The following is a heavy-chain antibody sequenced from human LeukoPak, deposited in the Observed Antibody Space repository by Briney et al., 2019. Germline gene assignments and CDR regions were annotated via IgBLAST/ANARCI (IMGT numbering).Heavy chain of an antibody. CDR2: IIPILGIA. D-gene: IGHD6-19*01. CDR1: GGTFSSYA. Sequence: ASVKVSCKASGGTFSSYAISWVRQAPGQGLEWMGRIIPILGIANYAQKFQGRVTITADESTNTAYMELSSLRSEDTAVYYCARDSEQWLSRSNYYYYGMDVWGQGTTVTVSS. CDR3: ARDSEQWLSRSNYYYYGMDV. J-gene: IGHJ6*02. V-gene: IGHV1-69*04.